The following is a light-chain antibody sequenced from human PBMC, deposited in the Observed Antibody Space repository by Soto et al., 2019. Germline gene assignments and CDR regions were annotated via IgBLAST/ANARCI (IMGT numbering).Light chain of an antibody. Sequence: DIQMTQSPTSLSASVGDRVTITCRASQDIRNFVAWYQQKPGKAPKLLIYAASTLQSGVPSRFSGSRSGTDFSFTVTSLQSGDVATFSGQVYGIVAVFRRSTKVDI. J-gene: IGKJ3*01. V-gene: IGKV1-27*01. CDR3: QVYGIVAV. CDR1: QDIRNF. CDR2: AAS.